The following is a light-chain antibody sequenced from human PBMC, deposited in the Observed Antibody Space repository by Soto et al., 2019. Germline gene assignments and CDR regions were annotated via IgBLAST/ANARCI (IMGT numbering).Light chain of an antibody. J-gene: IGKJ1*01. Sequence: EIVMTQSPATLSVSPGERATLSCRASQSIDINLAWYQHRPGQAPRLLIYGASNRANGIPHRFSGSGSGTDFTLTISRLEPEDFAVFYCQQYHNSPWTFGQGTKVDIK. CDR2: GAS. CDR3: QQYHNSPWT. V-gene: IGKV3D-15*02. CDR1: QSIDIN.